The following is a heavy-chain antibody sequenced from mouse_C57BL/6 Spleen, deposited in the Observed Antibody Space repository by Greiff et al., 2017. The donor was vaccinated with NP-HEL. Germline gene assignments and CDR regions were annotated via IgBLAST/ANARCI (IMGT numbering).Heavy chain of an antibody. CDR2: IWSGGST. CDR1: GFSLTSYG. Sequence: QVQLKQSGPGLVQPSQSLSITCTVSGFSLTSYGVHWVRQSPGKGLEWLGVIWSGGSTDYNAAFISRLSISKDNSKSQVFFKMNRLQADDTAIYYCARVGKLGTGVNFDYWGQGTTLTVSS. CDR3: ARVGKLGTGVNFDY. D-gene: IGHD4-1*01. V-gene: IGHV2-2*01. J-gene: IGHJ2*01.